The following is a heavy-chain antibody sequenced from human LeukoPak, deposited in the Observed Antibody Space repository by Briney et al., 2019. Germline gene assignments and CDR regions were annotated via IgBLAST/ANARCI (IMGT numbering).Heavy chain of an antibody. CDR3: ARAYSSGWVALDY. D-gene: IGHD6-19*01. V-gene: IGHV3-66*02. J-gene: IGHJ4*02. CDR2: IYSGGRT. CDR1: GFTFSSYA. Sequence: PGGSLRLSCAASGFTFSSYAMSWVRQAPGKGLEWVSVIYSGGRTYYADSVKGRFTISRDNSKNTLYLQMNSLRAEDTAVYYCARAYSSGWVALDYWGQGTLVTVSS.